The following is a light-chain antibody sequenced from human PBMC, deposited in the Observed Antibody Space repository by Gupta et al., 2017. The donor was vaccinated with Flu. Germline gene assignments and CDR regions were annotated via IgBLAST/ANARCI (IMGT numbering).Light chain of an antibody. CDR1: QRVSRY. CDR3: PQRSNWPTDT. Sequence: GERATLSCRSSQRVSRYLAWSPQAPGQALRRRIYDASIRAAGTPPRFSGSGSGTDFTLTIRILESEDLAVYYCPQRSNWPTDTYGQGSKLE. J-gene: IGKJ2*01. CDR2: DAS. V-gene: IGKV3-11*01.